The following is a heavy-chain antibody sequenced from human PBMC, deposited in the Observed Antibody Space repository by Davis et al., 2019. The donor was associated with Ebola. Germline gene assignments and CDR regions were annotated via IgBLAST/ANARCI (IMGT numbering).Heavy chain of an antibody. J-gene: IGHJ4*02. CDR3: TRGSGTYD. CDR1: GFTFTSAW. D-gene: IGHD1-26*01. CDR2: IKSKFDGGTT. Sequence: GESLKISCVASGFTFTSAWMSWVRQAPGKGLEWVGRIKSKFDGGTTHYAARVRGGFTISRDDSRNTLYLQMNRLKTEDTALYYCTRGSGTYDWGQGTLVTVSS. V-gene: IGHV3-15*06.